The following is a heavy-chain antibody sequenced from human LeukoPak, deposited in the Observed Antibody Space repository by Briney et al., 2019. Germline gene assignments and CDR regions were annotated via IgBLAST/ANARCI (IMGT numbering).Heavy chain of an antibody. CDR1: GCSISSYY. CDR3: AAYYYDSSGSVNDY. V-gene: IGHV4-59*01. CDR2: IYNSGST. Sequence: SSETLSLTCIASGCSISSYYWSWIRQPPGKGLEWIGYIYNSGSTNYNPSLKSRFTISVDTSKNQLSLKLSSVTAADAAGYYCAAYYYDSSGSVNDYWGQGTLVTVSS. D-gene: IGHD3-22*01. J-gene: IGHJ4*02.